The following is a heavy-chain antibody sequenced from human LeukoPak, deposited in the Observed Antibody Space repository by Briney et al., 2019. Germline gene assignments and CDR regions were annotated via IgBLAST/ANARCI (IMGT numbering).Heavy chain of an antibody. D-gene: IGHD4-17*01. V-gene: IGHV5-51*01. CDR3: ARLVGDYFYFDN. J-gene: IGHJ4*02. CDR1: IHTFTNYL. Sequence: GESLKISCQGSIHTFTNYLIGWVRQMPGEGLEWMGIIFPGDSDTRYNPSFQGQVTISAARSISTAYLQWSSLKASDTAIYYCARLVGDYFYFDNWGQGTLVSVSS. CDR2: IFPGDSDT.